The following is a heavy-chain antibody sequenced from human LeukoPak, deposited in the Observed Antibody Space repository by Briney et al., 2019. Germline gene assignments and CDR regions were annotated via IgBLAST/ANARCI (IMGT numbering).Heavy chain of an antibody. D-gene: IGHD6-19*01. CDR3: AKNRVRSSGWYYFDY. Sequence: PGGSLRLSCAASGFTFSSYSMNWVRQAPGKGLEWASGISWNSGSIGYADSVKGRFTISRDNAKNSLYLQMNSLRAGDTALYYCAKNRVRSSGWYYFDYWGQGTLVTVSS. CDR1: GFTFSSYS. J-gene: IGHJ4*02. CDR2: ISWNSGSI. V-gene: IGHV3-9*01.